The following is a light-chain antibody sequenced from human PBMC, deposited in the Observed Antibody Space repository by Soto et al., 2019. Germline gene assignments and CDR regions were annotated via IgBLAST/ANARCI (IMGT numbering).Light chain of an antibody. CDR3: HQASSFPLT. CDR2: KGT. CDR1: QVISSW. J-gene: IGKJ4*01. V-gene: IGKV1-12*01. Sequence: DIQVTQSPSSVSASLGDSVTITCRASQVISSWLAWYQLKPGRAPRLLIYKGTNLQLGVPSRFSGTASGTDFTFTLTITNLQPEDFATYYCHQASSFPLTFGGGTKVEI.